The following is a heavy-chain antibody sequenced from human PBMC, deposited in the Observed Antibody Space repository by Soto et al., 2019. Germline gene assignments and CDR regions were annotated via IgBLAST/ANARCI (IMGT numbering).Heavy chain of an antibody. V-gene: IGHV3-23*01. CDR3: AKDKDWGGVYGIDV. J-gene: IGHJ6*02. CDR2: INGGSTT. D-gene: IGHD7-27*01. CDR1: GFSFSSYA. Sequence: PGGSLRLSCAASGFSFSSYAMNWVRQAPGKGLEWVTTINGGSTTYYADSVKGRFTISRDNSKNTLYLQMNGLRAEDTAVYYCAKDKDWGGVYGIDVWGQRTTVTVSS.